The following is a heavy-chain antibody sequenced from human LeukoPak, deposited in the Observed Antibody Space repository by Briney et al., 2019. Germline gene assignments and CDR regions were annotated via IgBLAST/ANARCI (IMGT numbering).Heavy chain of an antibody. V-gene: IGHV3-23*01. J-gene: IGHJ5*02. CDR2: ISGGGGST. D-gene: IGHD2-2*01. Sequence: GGSLRLSCAASGSTFSSYSMNWVRQAPGKGLEWVSTISGGGGSTYYADSVKGRFTISRDNSKNTLYLQMNSLRADDTAVYYCARSPTAINGYFDPWGQGTLVTVSS. CDR1: GSTFSSYS. CDR3: ARSPTAINGYFDP.